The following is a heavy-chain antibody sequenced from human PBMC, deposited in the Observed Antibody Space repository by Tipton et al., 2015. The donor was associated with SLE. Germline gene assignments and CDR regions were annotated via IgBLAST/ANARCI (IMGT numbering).Heavy chain of an antibody. CDR2: ISAYNDNT. D-gene: IGHD6-13*01. V-gene: IGHV1-18*01. Sequence: QSGAEVKKPGASVKVSCKASGYTFNSYGISWVRQAPGQGLEWMGWISAYNDNTNYAQKLQGRVTMTTDTSTSTAYIQLRSLRSDDTAVYYCARDEEGSSSWYRGGYYYYYYGMDVWGQGTTVTVSS. CDR3: ARDEEGSSSWYRGGYYYYYYGMDV. CDR1: GYTFNSYG. J-gene: IGHJ6*02.